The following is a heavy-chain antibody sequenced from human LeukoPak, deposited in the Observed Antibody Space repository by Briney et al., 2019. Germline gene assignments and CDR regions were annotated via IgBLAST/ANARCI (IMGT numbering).Heavy chain of an antibody. J-gene: IGHJ3*01. CDR3: ARGKEEENAFDV. CDR1: GGSITTRSHF. Sequence: SETLSLTCTVSGGSITTRSHFWGWIRQPPGKGLDWIGTIYDSGSTYYYPSHKSRAITSVDTTHTQYSLRLTSMTAATTAEYYCARGKEEENAFDVWGEGTMVTVSS. V-gene: IGHV4-39*01. CDR2: IYDSGST.